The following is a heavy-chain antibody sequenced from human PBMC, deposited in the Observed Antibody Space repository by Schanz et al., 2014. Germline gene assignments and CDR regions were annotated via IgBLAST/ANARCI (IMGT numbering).Heavy chain of an antibody. V-gene: IGHV3-72*01. CDR3: ARRASCSRIGCPFDS. Sequence: QLVGSGGGLIQPGGSLGLSCVVSGFTVSSDHMSWVRQAPGKGLEWVGRVRNKNNRYTTEYAASVKGRFTISRDDSKNSLYLQMNSLKTEDTAMYYCARRASCSRIGCPFDSWGQGTLVTVSS. J-gene: IGHJ4*02. CDR1: GFTVSSDH. CDR2: VRNKNNRYTT. D-gene: IGHD2-2*01.